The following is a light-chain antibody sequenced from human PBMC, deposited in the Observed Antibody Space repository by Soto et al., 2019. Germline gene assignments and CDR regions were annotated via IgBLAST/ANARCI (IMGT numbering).Light chain of an antibody. CDR2: GAS. CDR1: QSVSSN. CDR3: QQYNNWPPLT. J-gene: IGKJ5*01. V-gene: IGKV3-15*01. Sequence: EIVMTQSPATLSVSPGERATLSCSASQSVSSNLAWHQQKPGQAPRLLIYGASTRATGIPARFSGSGSGTEFTLTISSLQSEDFAVYYCQQYNNWPPLTFGQGTRLEIK.